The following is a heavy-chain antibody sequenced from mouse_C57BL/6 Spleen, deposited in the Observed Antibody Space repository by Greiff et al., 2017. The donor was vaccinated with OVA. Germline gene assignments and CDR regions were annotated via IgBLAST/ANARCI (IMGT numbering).Heavy chain of an antibody. V-gene: IGHV1-15*01. D-gene: IGHD1-1*01. CDR3: TRGGTTIVNWYFDV. CDR1: GYTFTDYE. CDR2: IDPETGGT. Sequence: QVQLQQSGAELVRPGASVTLSCKASGYTFTDYEMHWVKQTPVHGLEWIGAIDPETGGTAYNQKFKGKAILTADKSSSTAYMELRSLTSEDSAVYYCTRGGTTIVNWYFDVWGTGTTVTVSS. J-gene: IGHJ1*03.